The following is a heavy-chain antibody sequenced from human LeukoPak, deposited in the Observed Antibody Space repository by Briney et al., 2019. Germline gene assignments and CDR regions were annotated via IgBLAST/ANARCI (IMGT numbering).Heavy chain of an antibody. CDR2: ISSSGGTT. CDR3: ARDYGTYYYGMDV. J-gene: IGHJ6*02. Sequence: GGSLRLSCAASGFTFSSHWMTWVRQAPGKGLEWVSSISSSGGTTYYADSVKGRFTISRDNSKNTLYLQMNSLRAEDTAVYYCARDYGTYYYGMDVWGQGTTVTVSS. D-gene: IGHD4-17*01. V-gene: IGHV3-23*01. CDR1: GFTFSSHW.